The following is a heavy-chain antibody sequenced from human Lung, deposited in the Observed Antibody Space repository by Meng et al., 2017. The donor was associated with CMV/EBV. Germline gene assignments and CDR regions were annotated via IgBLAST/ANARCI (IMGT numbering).Heavy chain of an antibody. CDR2: IDDTGRT. D-gene: IGHD1-7*01. V-gene: IGHV4-34*01. J-gene: IGHJ5*01. CDR1: GGSFSGSY. Sequence: SLTXXVYGGSFSGSYWHWIRQPPGMSLEWIGEIDDTGRTKYSPSLNSRVTMLLDTSKKQFSLKLSSVTAADTAVYYCARLTGTVYVHWFDSWGQGTLVTVSS. CDR3: ARLTGTVYVHWFDS.